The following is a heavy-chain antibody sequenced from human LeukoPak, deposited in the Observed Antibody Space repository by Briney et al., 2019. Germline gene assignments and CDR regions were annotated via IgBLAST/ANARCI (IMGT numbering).Heavy chain of an antibody. V-gene: IGHV3-21*01. CDR2: ISSSTSYI. CDR3: ARDRYGDYSIDY. J-gene: IGHJ4*02. Sequence: GGSLRLSCAASGFTFSSYTMNWVRQAPGKGLEWVSSISSSTSYIYYADSVKGRFTISRDNAKNSLDLQMNSLRAEDTAVYYCARDRYGDYSIDYWGQGTLVTVSS. D-gene: IGHD4-17*01. CDR1: GFTFSSYT.